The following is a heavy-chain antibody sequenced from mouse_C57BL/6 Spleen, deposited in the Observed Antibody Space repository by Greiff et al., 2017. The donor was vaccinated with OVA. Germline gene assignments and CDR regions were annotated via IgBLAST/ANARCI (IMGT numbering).Heavy chain of an antibody. CDR3: ATGWFAY. CDR2: INPNNGGT. CDR1: GYTFTDYN. V-gene: IGHV1-18*01. Sequence: EVKLQESGPELVKPGASVKIPCKASGYTFTDYNMDWVKQSHGKSLEWIGDINPNNGGTIYNQKFKGKATLTVDKSSSTAYMELRSLTSEDTAVYYCATGWFAYWGQGTLVTVSA. J-gene: IGHJ3*01.